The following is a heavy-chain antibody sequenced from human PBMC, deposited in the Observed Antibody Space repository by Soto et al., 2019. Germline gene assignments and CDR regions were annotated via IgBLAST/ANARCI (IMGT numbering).Heavy chain of an antibody. CDR3: ERGIYSKVGATIWFDP. CDR2: IYTSGST. D-gene: IGHD1-26*01. J-gene: IGHJ5*02. V-gene: IGHV4-4*07. CDR1: GGSINSYY. Sequence: PSETLSLTCTVSGGSINSYYWSWIRQPAGKGLEWIGRIYTSGSTNYNPSLKSRVTMSVDTSKNRFSLKLSSATEADTAVYHSERGIYSKVGATIWFDPWGQGTLVTVS.